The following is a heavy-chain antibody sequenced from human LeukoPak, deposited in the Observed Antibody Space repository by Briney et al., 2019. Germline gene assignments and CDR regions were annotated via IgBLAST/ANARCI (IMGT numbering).Heavy chain of an antibody. V-gene: IGHV1-24*01. Sequence: GASVKVSCKVSGYTLTELSMHWVRQAPGKGLEWMGGFDPEDGETIYAQKFQGRVTMTEDTSTDTAYMELSSLRSEDTAVYYCATAHIVGAKTGFGYWGQGTLVTVSS. J-gene: IGHJ4*02. D-gene: IGHD1-26*01. CDR3: ATAHIVGAKTGFGY. CDR1: GYTLTELS. CDR2: FDPEDGET.